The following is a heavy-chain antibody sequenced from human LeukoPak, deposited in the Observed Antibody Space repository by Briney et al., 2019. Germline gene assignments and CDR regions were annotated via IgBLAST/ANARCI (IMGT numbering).Heavy chain of an antibody. J-gene: IGHJ4*02. CDR2: IYHSGST. Sequence: SETLSLTCTVSGYSISSGYYWGWIRQPPGKGLEWIGSIYHSGSTYYNPSLKSRVTISVDTSKNQFSLKLSSVTAADTAVYYCARLLRNSGSHFDYWGQGTLVTVSS. CDR1: GYSISSGYY. V-gene: IGHV4-38-2*02. D-gene: IGHD1-26*01. CDR3: ARLLRNSGSHFDY.